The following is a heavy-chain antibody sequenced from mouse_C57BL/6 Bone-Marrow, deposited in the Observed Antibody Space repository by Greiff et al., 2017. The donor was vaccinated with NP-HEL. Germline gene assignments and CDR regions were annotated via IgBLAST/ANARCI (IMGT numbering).Heavy chain of an antibody. J-gene: IGHJ3*01. CDR1: GYAFTNYL. Sequence: QLQQSGAELVRPGTSVKVSCKASGYAFTNYLIEWVKQRPGQGLEWIGVINPGSGGTNYNEKFKGKATLTADKSSSTAYMQLSSLTSEDSAVYFCARAYYSNPAWFAYWGQGTLVTVSA. CDR3: ARAYYSNPAWFAY. CDR2: INPGSGGT. D-gene: IGHD2-5*01. V-gene: IGHV1-54*01.